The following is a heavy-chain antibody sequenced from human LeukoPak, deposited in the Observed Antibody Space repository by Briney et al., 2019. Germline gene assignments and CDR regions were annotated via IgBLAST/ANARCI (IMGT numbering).Heavy chain of an antibody. J-gene: IGHJ4*02. Sequence: AGGSLRLSCAASGCTFDDYGMSWVRQAPGKGLEWVSGINWNGGSTGYADSVKGRFTISRDNAKNSLYLQMNSLRAEDTALYYCARYPTYYYDSSGYKEGSYFDYWGQGTLVTVSS. V-gene: IGHV3-20*04. CDR1: GCTFDDYG. D-gene: IGHD3-22*01. CDR2: INWNGGST. CDR3: ARYPTYYYDSSGYKEGSYFDY.